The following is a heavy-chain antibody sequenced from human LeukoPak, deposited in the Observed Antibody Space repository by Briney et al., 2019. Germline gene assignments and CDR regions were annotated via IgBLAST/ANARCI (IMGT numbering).Heavy chain of an antibody. CDR3: ARAPSGSYPTFDY. J-gene: IGHJ4*02. D-gene: IGHD1-26*01. CDR2: INPNSGGT. Sequence: ASVKVSCKASGYTFTGYYMHWVRQAPGQGLEWMGWINPNSGGTNYAQKCQGRFTMTRDTSISRAYMELSRLRSDDTAVYYCARAPSGSYPTFDYWGQGTLVTVSS. CDR1: GYTFTGYY. V-gene: IGHV1-2*02.